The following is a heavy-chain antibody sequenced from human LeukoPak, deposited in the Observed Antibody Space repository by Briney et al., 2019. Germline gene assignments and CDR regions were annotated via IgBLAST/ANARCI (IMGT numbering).Heavy chain of an antibody. J-gene: IGHJ4*02. CDR2: ISWNSGNR. Sequence: GRSLRLSCVASGFTFDDYSMHWVRQAPGKGLEWVSGISWNSGNRDYADSVRGRFTISRDNAKNSLYLQMNSLRPEDTALYYCAKGSVAYPNYFDYWGQGTLVDVSS. CDR1: GFTFDDYS. CDR3: AKGSVAYPNYFDY. V-gene: IGHV3-9*01.